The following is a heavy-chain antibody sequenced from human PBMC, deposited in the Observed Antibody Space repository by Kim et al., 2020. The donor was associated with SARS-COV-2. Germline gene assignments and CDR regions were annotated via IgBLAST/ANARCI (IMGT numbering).Heavy chain of an antibody. Sequence: GGSLRLSCAASGFTFSGSTMHWVRQASGKGLEWVGRIRSKANSYATAYAASVKNRFTISRDDSKNTAYLQMNSPKTEDTAVYYCTRVNPIAGGWYDALDIWGQGTMVTVSS. CDR2: IRSKANSYAT. V-gene: IGHV3-73*01. CDR1: GFTFSGST. D-gene: IGHD6-19*01. J-gene: IGHJ3*02. CDR3: TRVNPIAGGWYDALDI.